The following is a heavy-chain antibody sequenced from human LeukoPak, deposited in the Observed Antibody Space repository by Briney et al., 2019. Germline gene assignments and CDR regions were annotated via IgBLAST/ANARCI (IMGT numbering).Heavy chain of an antibody. J-gene: IGHJ4*02. CDR2: ISYDGSNK. D-gene: IGHD2-2*02. Sequence: GGSLRLSCAASGFTFSSYAMHWVRQAPGKGLEWVAVISYDGSNKYYADSVKGRFTISRDNSKNTLYLQMNGLRAEDTAVYYCARDSFGIVPAAINYWGQGTLVTVSS. CDR1: GFTFSSYA. CDR3: ARDSFGIVPAAINY. V-gene: IGHV3-30-3*01.